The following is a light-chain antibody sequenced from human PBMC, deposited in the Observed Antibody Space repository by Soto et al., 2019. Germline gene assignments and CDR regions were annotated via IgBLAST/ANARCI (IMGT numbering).Light chain of an antibody. J-gene: IGKJ2*01. CDR2: DAS. CDR1: QSVSNN. V-gene: IGKV3-11*01. Sequence: EIVLTQSPATLSLSPGERATLSCRASQSVSNNLGWYQQKPGQAPRLHIYDASNRATDIPARFSGSGSGTDFTLTINSLEPEDFAVYYCQQRSNWPRTFGQGTKLEIK. CDR3: QQRSNWPRT.